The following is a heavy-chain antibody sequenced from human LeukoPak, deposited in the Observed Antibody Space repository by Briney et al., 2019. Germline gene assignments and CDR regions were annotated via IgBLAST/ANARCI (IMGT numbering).Heavy chain of an antibody. CDR1: GFTVSSNY. D-gene: IGHD3-16*02. CDR3: ARVSMGYFGYVWGSYRYGWFDP. CDR2: IYSGGST. V-gene: IGHV3-53*01. J-gene: IGHJ5*02. Sequence: GGSLRLSCAASGFTVSSNYMSWVRQAPGEGLEWVSVIYSGGSTYYADSVKGRFTISRDNSRNTLYLQMNSLRAEDTAVYYCARVSMGYFGYVWGSYRYGWFDPWGQGTLVTVSS.